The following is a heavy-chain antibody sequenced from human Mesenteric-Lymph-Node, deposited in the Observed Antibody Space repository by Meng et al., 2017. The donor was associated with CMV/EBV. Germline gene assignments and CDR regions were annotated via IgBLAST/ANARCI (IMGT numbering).Heavy chain of an antibody. Sequence: GESLKISCAASGFILSHYGMHWVRQAPGKGLDWVAFIRYDGSNKYYADSVKGRFTISRDNSKNTLYLHMNSLRAADTAIYYCAYLFGELPDYWGQGTLVTVSS. CDR1: GFILSHYG. CDR2: IRYDGSNK. CDR3: AYLFGELPDY. D-gene: IGHD3-10*01. J-gene: IGHJ4*02. V-gene: IGHV3-30*02.